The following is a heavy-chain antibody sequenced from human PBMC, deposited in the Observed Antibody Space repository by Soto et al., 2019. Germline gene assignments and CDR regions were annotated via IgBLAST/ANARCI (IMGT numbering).Heavy chain of an antibody. D-gene: IGHD3-16*02. CDR2: ISYSGST. CDR1: GVSISSDAYY. CDR3: ARDRSKDTWPKFDY. V-gene: IGHV4-31*11. J-gene: IGHJ4*02. Sequence: PSETLSLTCAVSGVSISSDAYYWGWIRQHPGKGLEWIGYISYSGSTYYNPSLKSRVTMSVDTSKNQFSLKLTSVTAADTAVYYCARDRSKDTWPKFDYLRQGTLVAVSS.